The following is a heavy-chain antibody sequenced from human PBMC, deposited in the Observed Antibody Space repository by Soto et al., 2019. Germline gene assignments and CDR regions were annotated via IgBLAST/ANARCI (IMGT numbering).Heavy chain of an antibody. CDR2: ISYDGSNK. D-gene: IGHD1-26*01. Sequence: QVQLVESGGGVVQPGRSLRLSCAASGFTFSSYAMHWVRQAPGKGLEWVAVISYDGSNKYYADSVKGRVTIPRDNSKNTLYLQMNSLGAEDTAVYYCASSGGAELDYLGQGTLVTVSS. CDR3: ASSGGAELDY. V-gene: IGHV3-30-3*01. J-gene: IGHJ4*02. CDR1: GFTFSSYA.